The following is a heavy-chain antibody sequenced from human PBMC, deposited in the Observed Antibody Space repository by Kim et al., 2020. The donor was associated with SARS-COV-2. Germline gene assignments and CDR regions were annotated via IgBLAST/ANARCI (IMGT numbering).Heavy chain of an antibody. CDR3: ARDRYYGGYDY. J-gene: IGHJ4*02. D-gene: IGHD4-17*01. V-gene: IGHV4-59*01. Sequence: TNDNPSRKGRVTISVDTSKNQFSLKLGSVTAADTAVYYCARDRYYGGYDYWGQGTLVTVSS. CDR2: T.